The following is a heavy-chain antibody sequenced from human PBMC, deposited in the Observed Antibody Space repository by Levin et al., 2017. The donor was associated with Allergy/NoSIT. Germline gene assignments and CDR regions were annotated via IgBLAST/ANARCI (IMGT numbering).Heavy chain of an antibody. CDR2: ITTDGGST. V-gene: IGHV3-64D*06. Sequence: PGESLKISCSASGFTFSSHTMHWVRQAPGKGLEYVSSITTDGGSTRYADSVKDRFTISRDNSKNTLYLQMSSLRAEDTAMYNCVKDRHTSYAFEIWGQGTMVTVSS. J-gene: IGHJ3*02. CDR3: VKDRHTSYAFEI. CDR1: GFTFSSHT.